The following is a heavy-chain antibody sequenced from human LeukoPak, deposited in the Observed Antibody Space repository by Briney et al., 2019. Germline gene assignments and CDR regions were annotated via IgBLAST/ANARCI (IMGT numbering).Heavy chain of an antibody. J-gene: IGHJ6*03. CDR1: GFTFSSYG. V-gene: IGHV3-23*01. CDR3: AKAHEDIVVVPGYYMDV. Sequence: GGSLRLSCAASGFTFSSYGMSWVRQAPGKGLEWVSAISGSGGSTYYADSVKGRFTISRDNSKNTLYLQMNSLRAEDTAVYYCAKAHEDIVVVPGYYMDVWGKGTTVTISS. D-gene: IGHD2-2*01. CDR2: ISGSGGST.